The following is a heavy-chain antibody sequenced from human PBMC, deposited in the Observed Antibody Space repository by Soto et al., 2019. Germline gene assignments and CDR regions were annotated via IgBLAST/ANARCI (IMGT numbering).Heavy chain of an antibody. Sequence: SETLSLTCTVSGGSISSSAYYWGWIRQPPGKGLGWIGSIYYSGTTFYVPSLKSRLFMSVDTSKNQFSLRLRSVTATDTAVYYCARQARGATYSDFDYWGQGTLVTVSS. CDR2: IYYSGTT. J-gene: IGHJ4*02. V-gene: IGHV4-39*01. D-gene: IGHD1-26*01. CDR1: GGSISSSAYY. CDR3: ARQARGATYSDFDY.